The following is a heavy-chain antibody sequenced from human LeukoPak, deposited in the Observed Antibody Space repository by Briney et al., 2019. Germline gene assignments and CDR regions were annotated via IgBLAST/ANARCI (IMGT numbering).Heavy chain of an antibody. V-gene: IGHV1-2*02. CDR3: AREYYDSSGSKFSFDI. J-gene: IGHJ3*02. CDR1: GYTLTDYY. Sequence: GASVKVSCRASGYTLTDYYMHWVRQAPGQGLEWMGCINPDSGGTKSAQQFQGRVTMTRDTSITTVYMELIRLRSDDRAVYYCAREYYDSSGSKFSFDIWGQGTMVTVSS. D-gene: IGHD3-22*01. CDR2: INPDSGGT.